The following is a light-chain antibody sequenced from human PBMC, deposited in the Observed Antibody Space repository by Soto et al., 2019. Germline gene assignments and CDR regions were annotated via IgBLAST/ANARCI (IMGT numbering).Light chain of an antibody. CDR3: LQYNDLIT. Sequence: DIQMTQSPSSLSASVGDRVTITCQASQDIRKNLNWYQQKPGKAPKLLIYGVSNLETGVPSRFSGSGSGTDFTLTITSLQPEDISTYYCLQYNDLITFGGGTKVEMK. J-gene: IGKJ4*01. CDR1: QDIRKN. CDR2: GVS. V-gene: IGKV1-33*01.